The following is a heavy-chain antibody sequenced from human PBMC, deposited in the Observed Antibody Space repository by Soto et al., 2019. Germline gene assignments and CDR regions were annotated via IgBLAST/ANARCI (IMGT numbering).Heavy chain of an antibody. J-gene: IGHJ4*02. D-gene: IGHD2-15*01. V-gene: IGHV3-23*01. CDR3: AKVGGYCSGGSCYRRRFDY. CDR1: GFTFSSYA. Sequence: GGSLRLSCAASGFTFSSYAMSWVRQAPGKGLEWVSAISGSGGSTYYADSVKGRFTISRDNSKNTLYLQMNSLRAEDTAVYYCAKVGGYCSGGSCYRRRFDYWGQGTLVTVSS. CDR2: ISGSGGST.